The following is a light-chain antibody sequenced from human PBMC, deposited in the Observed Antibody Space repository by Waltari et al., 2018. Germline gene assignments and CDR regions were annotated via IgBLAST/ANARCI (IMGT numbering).Light chain of an antibody. V-gene: IGLV4-69*01. J-gene: IGLJ3*02. CDR2: INSDGSH. Sequence: QLVLTQSPSASASLGASVKLTCTLDSGHSSNIVPCLQQQSEEGPRYWMKINSDGSHSKGDEIPDRFSGSSSGAERYLTISSVQSEDEADYYCQTGGHGTWVFGGGTKLTVL. CDR3: QTGGHGTWV. CDR1: SGHSSNI.